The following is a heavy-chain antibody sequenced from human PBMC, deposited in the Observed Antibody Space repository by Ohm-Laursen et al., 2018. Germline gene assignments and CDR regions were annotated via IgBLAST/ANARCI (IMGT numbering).Heavy chain of an antibody. J-gene: IGHJ4*02. CDR2: ISDTGSHI. V-gene: IGHV3-21*04. CDR1: AFSLTASN. Sequence: SLRLSCAASAFSLTASNMNWVRQAPGTGLEWVSYISDTGSHIYYAGSVRGRFTISRDNAKNSLYLQMNSLRAEDTALYYCAKGRVGATLDYFDYGGQGTLVTVSS. CDR3: AKGRVGATLDYFDY. D-gene: IGHD1-26*01.